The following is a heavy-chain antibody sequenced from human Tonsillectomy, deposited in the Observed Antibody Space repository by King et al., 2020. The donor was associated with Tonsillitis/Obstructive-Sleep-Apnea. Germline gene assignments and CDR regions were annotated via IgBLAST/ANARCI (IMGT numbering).Heavy chain of an antibody. CDR3: AGHDYGDYGGSYYYYMDV. Sequence: QLVQSGAEVKKPGASVKVSCKASGYTFTSYGISWVRQAPGQGLEWMGWISAYNGNTNYAQKLQGRVTMTTDTSTSTAYMELRSLRSDDTAVYYCAGHDYGDYGGSYYYYMDVWGKGTTVTVSS. CDR1: GYTFTSYG. CDR2: ISAYNGNT. J-gene: IGHJ6*03. V-gene: IGHV1-18*01. D-gene: IGHD4-17*01.